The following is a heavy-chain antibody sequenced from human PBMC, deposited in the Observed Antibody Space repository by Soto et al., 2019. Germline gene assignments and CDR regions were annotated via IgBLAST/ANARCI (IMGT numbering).Heavy chain of an antibody. D-gene: IGHD3-3*01. CDR2: INPSGGST. J-gene: IGHJ4*02. Sequence: ASVKVSCKASGYTFTSYYMHWVRQAPGQGLEWMGIINPSGGSTSYAQKFQGRVTMTRDTSTSTAYMELSSLRSEDTAVYYCERDSCLEWSFESWGQGTLVTVSS. V-gene: IGHV1-46*01. CDR3: ERDSCLEWSFES. CDR1: GYTFTSYY.